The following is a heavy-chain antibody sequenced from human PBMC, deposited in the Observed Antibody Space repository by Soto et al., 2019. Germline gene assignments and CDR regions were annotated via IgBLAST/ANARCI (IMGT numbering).Heavy chain of an antibody. J-gene: IGHJ6*02. CDR1: GGSLSSCGYY. D-gene: IGHD6-13*01. CDR3: AGRQGAAAGTSDYDYYGMDV. CDR2: IYYSGST. Sequence: LSLTCTVSGGSLSSCGYYWSWIRQHPGKGLEGIRYIYYSGSTSYNPSRKSRVTISVDTSKIQFSLKLSCVTAADTAVYYCAGRQGAAAGTSDYDYYGMDVWGQGTTVTVSS. V-gene: IGHV4-31*03.